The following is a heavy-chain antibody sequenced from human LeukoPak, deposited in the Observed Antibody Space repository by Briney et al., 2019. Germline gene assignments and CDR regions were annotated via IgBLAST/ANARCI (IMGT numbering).Heavy chain of an antibody. CDR3: ARVAETTVVTPYFDY. V-gene: IGHV1-69*02. D-gene: IGHD4-23*01. Sequence: GSSVKVSCKASGGTFSSYTISWVRQAPGQGLEWMGRIIPILGIANYAQKFQGRVTITADKSTSTAYMELSSLRSDDTAVYYCARVAETTVVTPYFDYWGQGILVTVSS. J-gene: IGHJ4*02. CDR2: IIPILGIA. CDR1: GGTFSSYT.